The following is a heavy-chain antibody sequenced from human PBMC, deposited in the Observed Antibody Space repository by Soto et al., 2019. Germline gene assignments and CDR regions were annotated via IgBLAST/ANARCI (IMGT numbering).Heavy chain of an antibody. V-gene: IGHV3-30*18. CDR3: VKDQDLVFGYFTS. CDR2: ILHDGSKT. Sequence: GGSLRLSCAASGLTFSRFGMHWVRQAPGKGLEWLTFILHDGSKTYYADSVKGRFSVSRDNSKNTQYLQMNSLRAEDTALYYCVKDQDLVFGYFTSWGQGTLVTVSS. CDR1: GLTFSRFG. J-gene: IGHJ4*02. D-gene: IGHD3-10*02.